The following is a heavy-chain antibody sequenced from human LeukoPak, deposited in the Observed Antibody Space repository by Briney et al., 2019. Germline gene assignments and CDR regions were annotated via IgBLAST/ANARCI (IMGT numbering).Heavy chain of an antibody. CDR3: AREGYSYGPGSGYYYYGMDV. V-gene: IGHV1-18*01. D-gene: IGHD5-18*01. CDR1: GYTFTSYD. J-gene: IGHJ6*02. CDR2: ISAYNGNT. Sequence: ASVTVSCKASGYTFTSYDISWVRQAPGQGLEWMGWISAYNGNTNYAQKLQGRVTMTTDTSTSTAYMELRSLRSDDTAVYYCAREGYSYGPGSGYYYYGMDVWGQGTTVTVSS.